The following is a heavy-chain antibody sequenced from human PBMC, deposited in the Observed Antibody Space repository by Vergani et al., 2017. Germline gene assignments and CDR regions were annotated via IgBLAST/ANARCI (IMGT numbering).Heavy chain of an antibody. Sequence: QVQLQQWGAGLLKPSETLSLTCAVYGGSFSGYYWSWIRQPPGKGLEWIGEINHSGSTNYNPSLKSRVTISVETSKNQFSLKLSSVTAAETAVYYGARDLNFFRGYSYGYGRDAFDIWGQGTMVTVSS. CDR3: ARDLNFFRGYSYGYGRDAFDI. J-gene: IGHJ3*02. CDR2: INHSGST. D-gene: IGHD5-18*01. V-gene: IGHV4-34*01. CDR1: GGSFSGYY.